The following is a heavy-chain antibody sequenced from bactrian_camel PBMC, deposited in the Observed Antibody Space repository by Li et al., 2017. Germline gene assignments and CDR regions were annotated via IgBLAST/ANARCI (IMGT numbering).Heavy chain of an antibody. V-gene: IGHV3S1*01. CDR1: GYASSRYC. D-gene: IGHD6*01. CDR2: IYTGGGST. Sequence: VQLVESGGGSVQAGGSLRLSCTASGYASSRYCMGWFRQAPGKEREAVAVIYTGGGSTYYADSVKGRFTISRDNAKNTLYLLMDSLHTGDTAVYYCATTILVDAGGFGSLTPRYTHWGQGTQVTVS. J-gene: IGHJ4*01. CDR3: ATTILVDAGGFGSLTPRYTH.